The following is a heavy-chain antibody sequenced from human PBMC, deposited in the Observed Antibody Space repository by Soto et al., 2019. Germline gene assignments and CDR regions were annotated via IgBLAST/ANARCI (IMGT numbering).Heavy chain of an antibody. V-gene: IGHV1-18*01. CDR1: GYTFTSYS. CDR2: ISAYNGNT. Sequence: QVQLVQSGAEVKKPGASVKVSCKASGYTFTSYSISWVRQAPGQGLEWMGWISAYNGNTNYAQKLQGRVTMTTDTSTSTAYMELRSLRSDDTAVYFCARDRSRLAMIVVVPFDPWGQGTLVTVSS. D-gene: IGHD3-22*01. CDR3: ARDRSRLAMIVVVPFDP. J-gene: IGHJ5*02.